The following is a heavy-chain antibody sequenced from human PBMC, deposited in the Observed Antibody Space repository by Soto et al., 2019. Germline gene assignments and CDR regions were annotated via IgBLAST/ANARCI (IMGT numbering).Heavy chain of an antibody. CDR3: ARVGYCSGGSCYGYYYYYGMDV. D-gene: IGHD2-15*01. CDR1: SGSISSGGYY. CDR2: IYYGGST. V-gene: IGHV4-31*03. Sequence: ASETLSLTCTVSSGSISSGGYYWSWIRQHPGKGLEWIGYIYYGGSTYYNPSLKSRVTISVDTSKNQFSLKLNSVTAADTAVYYCARVGYCSGGSCYGYYYYYGMDVWGQGTTVTVSS. J-gene: IGHJ6*02.